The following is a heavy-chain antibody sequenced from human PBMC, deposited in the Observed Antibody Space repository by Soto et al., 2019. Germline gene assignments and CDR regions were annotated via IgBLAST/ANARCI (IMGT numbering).Heavy chain of an antibody. V-gene: IGHV1-18*01. Sequence: QVQLVQSGDEVKKPGASVKVSCKASGYIFVNYGIDWVRQAPGQGLEWMGWINPYTGNTHSATKVQGRLTMTTDTSTSTAYMDLGSMTSDDTAVYYSGMVDNYVTPTPQDVWGQGTTVTVSS. CDR3: GMVDNYVTPTPQDV. CDR2: INPYTGNT. CDR1: GYIFVNYG. J-gene: IGHJ6*02. D-gene: IGHD3-16*01.